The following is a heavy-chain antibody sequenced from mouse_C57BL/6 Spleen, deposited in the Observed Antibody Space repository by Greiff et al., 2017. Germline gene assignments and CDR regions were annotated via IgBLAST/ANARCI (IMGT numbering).Heavy chain of an antibody. Sequence: EVKLVESGGGLVTPGGSLKLSCASSGFTFSSYTMSWVRQTPETRLEWVATISGGGGNTYYPDSVKGRFTISRDNAKNTLYLQMSSLRSEDTALYYCARDYGSSYGYFDVWGTGTTVTVSS. CDR2: ISGGGGNT. CDR3: ARDYGSSYGYFDV. J-gene: IGHJ1*03. V-gene: IGHV5-9*01. CDR1: GFTFSSYT. D-gene: IGHD1-1*01.